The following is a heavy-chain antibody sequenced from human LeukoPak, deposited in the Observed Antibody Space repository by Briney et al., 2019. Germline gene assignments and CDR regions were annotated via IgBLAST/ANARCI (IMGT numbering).Heavy chain of an antibody. D-gene: IGHD3-10*01. Sequence: GASVKVSCKASGYTFTSYYMHWVRQAPGQGLEWMGIINPSGGSTSYAQKFQGRVTMTRDMSTSTAYMELRSLRSDDTAVYYCARDVVTMVRGVIGGDYWGQGTLVTVSS. CDR2: INPSGGST. V-gene: IGHV1-46*01. CDR3: ARDVVTMVRGVIGGDY. CDR1: GYTFTSYY. J-gene: IGHJ4*02.